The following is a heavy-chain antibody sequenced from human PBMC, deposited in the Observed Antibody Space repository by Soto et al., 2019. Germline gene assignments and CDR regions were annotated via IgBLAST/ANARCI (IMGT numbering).Heavy chain of an antibody. CDR2: FKSKNDGGTT. CDR1: GFIFSKAW. Sequence: EVQLVESGGGLVKPGGSLRLSCAASGFIFSKAWMNWVRQAPGKGLEWVGRFKSKNDGGTTDHAAPVKGRFTISRDDSKNTLYLQMNSLRIEDTAVYYCATDRGYYGSGSFDYWGQGTLVTVSS. V-gene: IGHV3-15*07. D-gene: IGHD3-10*01. CDR3: ATDRGYYGSGSFDY. J-gene: IGHJ4*02.